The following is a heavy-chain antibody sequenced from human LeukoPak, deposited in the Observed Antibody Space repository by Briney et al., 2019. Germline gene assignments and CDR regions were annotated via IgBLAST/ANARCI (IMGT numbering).Heavy chain of an antibody. J-gene: IGHJ4*02. CDR1: GGSISNYH. CDR3: ARRRPEGSYPLDS. CDR2: IYSTGST. V-gene: IGHV4-59*08. Sequence: SETLSLTCTVSGGSISNYHWSWLRQPPGKGLEWIGHIYSTGSTTYSPSLKSRVIMSADTSKNQSSLKVTSVTAADTAVYYCARRRPEGSYPLDSWGQGALVTVSS.